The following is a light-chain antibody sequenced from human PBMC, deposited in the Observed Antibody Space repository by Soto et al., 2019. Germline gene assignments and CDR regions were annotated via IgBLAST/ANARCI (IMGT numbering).Light chain of an antibody. J-gene: IGKJ4*01. CDR3: QQYDSLPLT. CDR1: QDISHY. Sequence: DLQMTQSPSSLSASVGDRVTITCQASQDISHYLNWYQQKPGKAPKLLIYDASNLETGVPSRFSGSGYGTDFSLTISSLQPEDIARYFCQQYDSLPLTFGGGTKVQIK. V-gene: IGKV1-33*01. CDR2: DAS.